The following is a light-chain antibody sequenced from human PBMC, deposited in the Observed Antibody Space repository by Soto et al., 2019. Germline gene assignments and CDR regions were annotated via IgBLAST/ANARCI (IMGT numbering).Light chain of an antibody. CDR1: QSLLHSNGYNY. CDR2: LGY. J-gene: IGKJ1*01. Sequence: DIVVTQSPLSLPVTPGEPASISCRSSQSLLHSNGYNYLDWYLQKPGQSPQLLICLGYNRDSGVPEGFIGRGSRTDFTLKISRVEGEGVGLYYCMRALQAALRVGQGPKVEI. CDR3: MRALQAALR. V-gene: IGKV2-28*01.